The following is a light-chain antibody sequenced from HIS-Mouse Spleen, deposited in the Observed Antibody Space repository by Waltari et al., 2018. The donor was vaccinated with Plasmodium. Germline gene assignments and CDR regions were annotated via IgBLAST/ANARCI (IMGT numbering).Light chain of an antibody. J-gene: IGKJ2*01. CDR3: LQDYNYPYT. CDR1: QGIRND. CDR2: AAS. Sequence: AIQMTQSPSSLSASVGDRVTITCRGSQGIRNDLGWSQQKPGKAPKLLISAASSLQSGVPSRFSGSGSGTDFTLTISSLQPEDFATYYCLQDYNYPYTFGQGTKLEIK. V-gene: IGKV1-6*01.